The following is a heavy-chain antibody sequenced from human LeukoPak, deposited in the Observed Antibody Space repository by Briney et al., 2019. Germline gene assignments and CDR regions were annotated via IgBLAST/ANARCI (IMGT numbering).Heavy chain of an antibody. CDR3: ARDESYYYDSSGNYYGMDV. Sequence: GGSLRLSCAASGFTFSDYYMSWIRQAPGKGLEWVSYISISGSTIYYADSVKGRFTISRDNAKNSLYLQMNSLRAEDTAVYYCARDESYYYDSSGNYYGMDVWGQGTTVTVSS. V-gene: IGHV3-11*01. D-gene: IGHD3-22*01. CDR2: ISISGSTI. CDR1: GFTFSDYY. J-gene: IGHJ6*02.